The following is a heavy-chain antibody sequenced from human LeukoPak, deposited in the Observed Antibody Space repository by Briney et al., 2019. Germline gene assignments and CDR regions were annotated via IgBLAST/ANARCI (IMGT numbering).Heavy chain of an antibody. CDR2: ISYDGSNK. CDR1: GFTFSGYV. CDR3: ARSLY. J-gene: IGHJ4*02. Sequence: SGGSLSLSCAASGFTFSGYVMNWVRKAPGKGLEWVAVISYDGSNKYYADSVKGRFTISRDNSKNTLYLQMNSLRAEDTAVYYCARSLYWGQGTLVTVSS. V-gene: IGHV3-30-3*01.